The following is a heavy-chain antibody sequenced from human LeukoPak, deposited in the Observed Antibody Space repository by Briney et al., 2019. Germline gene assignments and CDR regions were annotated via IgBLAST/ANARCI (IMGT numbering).Heavy chain of an antibody. CDR2: IWFDKNQ. J-gene: IGHJ6*02. CDR1: GFTFNNYA. Sequence: GGSLRLSCAASGFTFNNYAMTWVRQAPGKGLEWVADIWFDKNQHFADSVKGRFAISRDNSKNTVYLQINSLRAEDTAVYYCARDRHCVNGVCHSPPGMDVWGQGTMVTVSS. V-gene: IGHV3-33*08. D-gene: IGHD2-8*01. CDR3: ARDRHCVNGVCHSPPGMDV.